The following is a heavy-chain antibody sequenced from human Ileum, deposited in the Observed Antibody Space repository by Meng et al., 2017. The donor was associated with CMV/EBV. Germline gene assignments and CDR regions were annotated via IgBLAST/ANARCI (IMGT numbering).Heavy chain of an antibody. V-gene: IGHV7-4-1*02. CDR1: GYNFTSNN. J-gene: IGHJ4*02. CDR2: IDTNTGNP. CDR3: ARDGLSGRYFDY. Sequence: QVHLVQSGSTLEKPGASVKVSCRASGYNFTSNNVIWVRQAPGQRPEWMGWIDTNTGNPTYAQCFTGRFVFSLDISVSTTYLQISSLKAEDTAVYYCARDGLSGRYFDYWGQGTLVTVSS. D-gene: IGHD1-26*01.